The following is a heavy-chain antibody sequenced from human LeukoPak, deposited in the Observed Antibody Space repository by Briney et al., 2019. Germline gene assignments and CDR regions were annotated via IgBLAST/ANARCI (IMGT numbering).Heavy chain of an antibody. CDR1: GGSISSSSYY. Sequence: SETLSLTCTVSGGSISSSSYYWGWIRQPPGKGLEWIGSIYYSGSTYYNPSLKSRVTISVDTSKNQFSLKLSSVTAADTAVYYCATLRRSLGADYWGQGTLVTVSS. D-gene: IGHD3-16*01. CDR2: IYYSGST. CDR3: ATLRRSLGADY. V-gene: IGHV4-39*07. J-gene: IGHJ4*02.